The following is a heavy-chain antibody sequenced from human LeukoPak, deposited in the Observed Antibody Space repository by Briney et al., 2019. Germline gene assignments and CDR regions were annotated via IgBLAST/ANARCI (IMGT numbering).Heavy chain of an antibody. V-gene: IGHV4-59*08. J-gene: IGHJ4*02. Sequence: SQTLSLTCTVSGGSISSYYWSWIRQPPGKGLEWIGYIYYSGSTNYSPSLKSRVTMSVDTSKNQFSLKLSSVTAADTAVYFCARHSAYLNPFDYWGQGTLVTVSS. CDR1: GGSISSYY. D-gene: IGHD1-14*01. CDR2: IYYSGST. CDR3: ARHSAYLNPFDY.